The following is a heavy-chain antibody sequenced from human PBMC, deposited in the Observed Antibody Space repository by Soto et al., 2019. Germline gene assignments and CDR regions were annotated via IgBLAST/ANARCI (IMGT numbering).Heavy chain of an antibody. Sequence: VQMLESGGGLVQPGGSLRLSCAASEFTFSNYAMTWVRQAPGKGLEWVSVISSSGDTYYADSVKGRFTISRDNSRNTLYLQMTSLRAEDSAVYYCAKGSGGSQYSGLDYWGQGSLVTVSS. CDR1: EFTFSNYA. CDR2: ISSSGDT. CDR3: AKGSGGSQYSGLDY. J-gene: IGHJ4*02. D-gene: IGHD2-15*01. V-gene: IGHV3-23*01.